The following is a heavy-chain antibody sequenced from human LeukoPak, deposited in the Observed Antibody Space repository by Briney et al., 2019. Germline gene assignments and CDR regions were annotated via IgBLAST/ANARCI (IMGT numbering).Heavy chain of an antibody. Sequence: GESLKISCKGSGYSFTSYWIGWVRQMPGKGLEWMGIIYPVDSDTRYSPTFQGQGTISADKSISPAYLQWSRLKASDTAMYYCARREGYSSSPYYYYYGMDVWGQGTTVTVSS. D-gene: IGHD6-6*01. J-gene: IGHJ6*02. CDR1: GYSFTSYW. CDR3: ARREGYSSSPYYYYYGMDV. CDR2: IYPVDSDT. V-gene: IGHV5-51*01.